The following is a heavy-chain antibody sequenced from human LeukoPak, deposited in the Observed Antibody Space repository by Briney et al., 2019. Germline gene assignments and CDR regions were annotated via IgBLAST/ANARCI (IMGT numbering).Heavy chain of an antibody. CDR1: GFTFGSYW. J-gene: IGHJ4*02. CDR3: ARARSFRDYYDSSGYLYYFDY. D-gene: IGHD3-22*01. V-gene: IGHV3-7*01. CDR2: IKQDGSEK. Sequence: GGSLRLSCAASGFTFGSYWMSWVRQAPGKGLEWVANIKQDGSEKYYVDSVKGRFTISRDNAKNSLYLQMNSLRAEDTAVYYCARARSFRDYYDSSGYLYYFDYWGQGTLVTVSS.